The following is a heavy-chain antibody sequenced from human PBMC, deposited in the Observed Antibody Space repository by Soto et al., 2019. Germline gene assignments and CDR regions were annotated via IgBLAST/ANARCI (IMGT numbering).Heavy chain of an antibody. CDR1: NYSISGGYY. D-gene: IGHD2-2*01. Sequence: SETLSLTCAVSNYSISGGYYWGWIRQPPGKGLEWIGTIYHGGNTYYKPSLKSRVTISPDTSKNQFSLHLTSVTAADTAVYYCASCSNTGCYPPWGLQYFDFWGQGTLVTVSS. CDR2: IYHGGNT. CDR3: ASCSNTGCYPPWGLQYFDF. V-gene: IGHV4-38-2*01. J-gene: IGHJ4*02.